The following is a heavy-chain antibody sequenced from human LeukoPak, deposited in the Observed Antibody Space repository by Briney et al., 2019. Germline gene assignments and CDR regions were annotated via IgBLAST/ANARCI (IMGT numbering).Heavy chain of an antibody. J-gene: IGHJ4*02. CDR2: ISAYNGNT. CDR1: GYTFTSYG. D-gene: IGHD4-17*01. CDR3: ARDFDPSTVTTSLPFDY. Sequence: GSVKVSCKASGYTFTSYGISWVRQAPGQGLEWMGWISAYNGNTNYAQKLQGRVTMTTDTSTSTAYMELRSLRSDDTAVYYCARDFDPSTVTTSLPFDYWGQGTLVTVSS. V-gene: IGHV1-18*01.